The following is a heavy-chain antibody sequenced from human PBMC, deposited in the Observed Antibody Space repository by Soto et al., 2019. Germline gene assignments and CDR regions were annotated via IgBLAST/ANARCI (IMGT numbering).Heavy chain of an antibody. CDR3: ASQDIVVVVAAT. V-gene: IGHV4-39*01. CDR2: IYYSGST. D-gene: IGHD2-15*01. CDR1: GGSISSSSYY. Sequence: QLQLQESGPGLVKPSETLSLTCTVSGGSISSSSYYWGWIRQPPGKGLEWIGSIYYSGSTYYNPSLKRRVTITVDTSKNQFSLKLSSVTAADTAVYYCASQDIVVVVAATWGQGTLVTVSS. J-gene: IGHJ4*02.